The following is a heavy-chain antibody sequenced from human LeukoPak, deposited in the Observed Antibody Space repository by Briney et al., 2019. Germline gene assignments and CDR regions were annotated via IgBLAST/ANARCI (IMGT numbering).Heavy chain of an antibody. CDR1: GFTFSSYS. CDR3: ARSRWDI. CDR2: ISSSSTSI. V-gene: IGHV3-48*02. Sequence: GGSLRLSCAASGFTFSSYSMNWVRQAPGKGLEWVSYISSSSTSIHYADSVKGRFTISRDSAKNSLYLQMNSLRDEDTAVYYCARSRWDIWGQGTMVTVS. J-gene: IGHJ3*02.